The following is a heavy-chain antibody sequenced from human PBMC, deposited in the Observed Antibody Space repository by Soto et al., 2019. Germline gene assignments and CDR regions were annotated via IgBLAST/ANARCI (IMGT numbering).Heavy chain of an antibody. CDR3: ARDGYFDH. V-gene: IGHV1-18*01. Sequence: QVQLVQSGAEVKKPGDSVRVSCKASGYTFTSYGIGWVRQAPGQGLEWMGWISANNGNTKYAQKVQGRVTMTTDASTSTAYMELRSLRSDDAAVYYSARDGYFDHWVQGTLVTVSS. CDR1: GYTFTSYG. CDR2: ISANNGNT. J-gene: IGHJ4*02.